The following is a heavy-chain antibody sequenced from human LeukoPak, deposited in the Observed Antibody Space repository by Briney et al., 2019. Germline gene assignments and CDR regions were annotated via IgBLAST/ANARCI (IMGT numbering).Heavy chain of an antibody. CDR1: GFTFSSYG. Sequence: PGGSLRLSCAASGFTFSSYGMHWVRQAPGKGLEWVAFIRYDGSNKYYADSVKGRFTISRDNSKNTLYLQMNSLRAEDTAVYYCAKDLGYDFWSGTPYMDVWGKGTTVTVSS. CDR2: IRYDGSNK. D-gene: IGHD3-3*01. V-gene: IGHV3-30*02. J-gene: IGHJ6*03. CDR3: AKDLGYDFWSGTPYMDV.